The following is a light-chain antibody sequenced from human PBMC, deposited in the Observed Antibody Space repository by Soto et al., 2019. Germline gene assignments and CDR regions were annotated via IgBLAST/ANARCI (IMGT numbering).Light chain of an antibody. CDR1: SSNIGSNT. V-gene: IGLV1-44*01. Sequence: QSVLTQPPSASGTPGQRVTISCSGSSSNIGSNTVNWYQQLPGTAPTLLIYSINHRPSGVPDRFSGSKAGTSASLAISGLHSEDEADYYCAAWDDSLNGYVFGSGTKLTVL. CDR2: SIN. J-gene: IGLJ1*01. CDR3: AAWDDSLNGYV.